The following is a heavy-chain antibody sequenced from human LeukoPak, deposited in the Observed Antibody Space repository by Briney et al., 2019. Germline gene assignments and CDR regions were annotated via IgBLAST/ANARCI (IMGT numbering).Heavy chain of an antibody. Sequence: SETLSLTCTVSGASIRSYYWSWIRQAPGKGLEWVGFISYSGYTSYSPSLKSRVAISVDTSKSQFSLRLTSMTAADTAIYYCARGRNDNGGMFFDSWPREPWSPSPQ. J-gene: IGHJ4*02. CDR2: ISYSGYT. V-gene: IGHV4-59*01. D-gene: IGHD4-23*01. CDR3: ARGRNDNGGMFFDS. CDR1: GASIRSYY.